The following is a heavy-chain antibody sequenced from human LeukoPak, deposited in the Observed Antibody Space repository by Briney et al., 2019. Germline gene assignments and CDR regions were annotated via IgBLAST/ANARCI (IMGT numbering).Heavy chain of an antibody. CDR1: GLTFSSYS. D-gene: IGHD3-10*01. CDR3: ARITYYYGSGSSSDAFDI. CDR2: ISSSSSYI. V-gene: IGHV3-21*01. Sequence: TGGSLRLSCAASGLTFSSYSMNWVRQAPGKGLEWVSSISSSSSYIYYADSVKGRFTISRDNAKNSLYLQMNSLRAEDTAVYYCARITYYYGSGSSSDAFDIWGQGTMVTVSS. J-gene: IGHJ3*02.